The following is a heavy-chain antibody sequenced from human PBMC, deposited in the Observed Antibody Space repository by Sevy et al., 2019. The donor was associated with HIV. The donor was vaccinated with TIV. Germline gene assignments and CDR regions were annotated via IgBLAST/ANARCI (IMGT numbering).Heavy chain of an antibody. D-gene: IGHD3-22*01. CDR2: ISSSGTSI. CDR1: GFTFSDHY. J-gene: IGHJ4*02. Sequence: GGSLRLSCAVSGFTFSDHYMSWIRQAPGKGLEWISYISSSGTSIYYADSVKGGFTVSRDKAKDSLYLQMNSLRAEDTAVYYCARRTGIGEGEDYYDSSGYYGFFDFWGQGTLVTVSS. CDR3: ARRTGIGEGEDYYDSSGYYGFFDF. V-gene: IGHV3-11*01.